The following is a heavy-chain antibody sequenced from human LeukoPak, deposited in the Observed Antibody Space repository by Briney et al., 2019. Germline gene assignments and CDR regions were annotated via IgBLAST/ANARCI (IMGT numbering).Heavy chain of an antibody. Sequence: ASVKVSCKASGYTFTGYYMHWLRQAPGQGLEWMGWINPNSGGTNYAQKFQGRVTMTRDTSISTAYMELSRLRSDDTAVYYCASRYCSRTSCWDGIDVWGQGTTVTVSS. J-gene: IGHJ6*02. CDR1: GYTFTGYY. D-gene: IGHD2-2*01. V-gene: IGHV1-2*02. CDR2: INPNSGGT. CDR3: ASRYCSRTSCWDGIDV.